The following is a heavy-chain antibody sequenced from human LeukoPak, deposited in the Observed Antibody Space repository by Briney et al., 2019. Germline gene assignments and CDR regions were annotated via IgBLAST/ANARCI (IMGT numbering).Heavy chain of an antibody. CDR3: AESGYYAKRGIPRGVAFDI. D-gene: IGHD2-2*01. CDR1: GYTFTSYA. Sequence: ASVKVSRKASGYTFTSYAMNWVRQAPGQGLEWMGWINANTGNPTYAQGFTGRFVFSLDTSVSTAYLQISSLKAEDTAVYYCAESGYYAKRGIPRGVAFDIWGQGTMVTVSS. CDR2: INANTGNP. J-gene: IGHJ3*02. V-gene: IGHV7-4-1*02.